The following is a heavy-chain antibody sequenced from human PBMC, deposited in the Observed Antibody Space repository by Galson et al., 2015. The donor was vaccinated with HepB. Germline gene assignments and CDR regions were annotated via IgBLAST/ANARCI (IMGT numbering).Heavy chain of an antibody. J-gene: IGHJ4*02. V-gene: IGHV3-30*04. CDR1: GFTFSSYA. D-gene: IGHD3-22*01. CDR2: ISYDGSNK. Sequence: SLRLSCAASGFTFSSYAMHWVRQAPGKGLEWVAVISYDGSNKYYADSVKGRFTISRDNSKNTLYLQMNSLRAEDTAVYYCARLYYYDSSGRPDYWGQGTLVTVSS. CDR3: ARLYYYDSSGRPDY.